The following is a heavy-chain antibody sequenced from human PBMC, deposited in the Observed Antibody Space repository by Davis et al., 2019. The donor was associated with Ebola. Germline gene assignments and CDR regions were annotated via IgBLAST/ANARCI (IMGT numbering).Heavy chain of an antibody. CDR3: ARGGSGSLYYFDL. V-gene: IGHV5-10-1*01. J-gene: IGHJ2*01. CDR2: IDPSDSFT. D-gene: IGHD3-22*01. Sequence: GESLKISCNISGYTFTSYWISWVRQMPGKGLEWMGKIDPSDSFTTYGPSFQGHVTFSADKSTSTAYLQWSSLKASDTAIYYCARGGSGSLYYFDLWGRGTLVTVSS. CDR1: GYTFTSYW.